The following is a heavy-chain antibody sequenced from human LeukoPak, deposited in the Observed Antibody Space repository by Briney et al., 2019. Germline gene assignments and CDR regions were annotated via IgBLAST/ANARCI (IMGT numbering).Heavy chain of an antibody. J-gene: IGHJ4*02. Sequence: EGSLRLSCAASGFTFSSYAMTWVRLAPGKGLEWVSTITGGATSTYYADSVRGRFATSRDNSKDTLYVQMNSLRAEDTAIYYCARADNGAFDYWGQGTVVTVSS. CDR2: ITGGATST. CDR3: ARADNGAFDY. D-gene: IGHD1-26*01. CDR1: GFTFSSYA. V-gene: IGHV3-23*01.